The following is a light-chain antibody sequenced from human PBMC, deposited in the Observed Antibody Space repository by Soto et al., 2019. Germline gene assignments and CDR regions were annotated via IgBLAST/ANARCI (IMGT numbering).Light chain of an antibody. CDR1: QSVYSA. J-gene: IGKJ2*01. V-gene: IGKV3-15*01. CDR2: GAS. Sequence: EIVMTQSPPPLSVSPGERATLSCRAIQSVYSALAWYQQKPGQAPRLLIFGASTRATGIPARFSGSGSATEFTLTISSLQSEDFAVYSCQQYSNWPPMYTFGQGTKLEIK. CDR3: QQYSNWPPMYT.